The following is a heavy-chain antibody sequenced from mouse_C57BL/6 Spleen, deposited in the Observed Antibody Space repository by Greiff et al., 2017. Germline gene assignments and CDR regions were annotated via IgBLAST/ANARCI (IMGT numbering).Heavy chain of an antibody. CDR3: TGRRWTAQGETGMDY. CDR2: IRLKSDNYAT. Sequence: EVKLMESGGGLVQPGGSMKLSCVASGFTFSNYWMNWVRQSPEKGLEWVAQIRLKSDNYATHYAESVKGRFTISRDDSKSSVYLQMNNLRAEDTGIYYCTGRRWTAQGETGMDYWGQGTSVTVSS. V-gene: IGHV6-3*01. D-gene: IGHD3-2*02. J-gene: IGHJ4*01. CDR1: GFTFSNYW.